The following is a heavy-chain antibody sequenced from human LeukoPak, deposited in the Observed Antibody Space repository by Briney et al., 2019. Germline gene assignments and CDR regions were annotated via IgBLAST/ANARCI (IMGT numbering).Heavy chain of an antibody. CDR3: AKDLAYDSSGYYGDAFDY. CDR2: ISGSGGST. D-gene: IGHD3-22*01. V-gene: IGHV3-23*01. CDR1: GFIFSTYS. Sequence: GGSLRLSCAASGFIFSTYSMNWVRQAPGKGLEWVSAISGSGGSTYYADSVKSRFTISRDNSKDTLYLQMNSLRAEDTAVYYCAKDLAYDSSGYYGDAFDYWGQGTLVTVSS. J-gene: IGHJ4*02.